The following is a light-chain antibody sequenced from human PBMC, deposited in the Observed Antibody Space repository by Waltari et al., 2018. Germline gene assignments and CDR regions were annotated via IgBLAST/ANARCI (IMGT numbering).Light chain of an antibody. Sequence: QSVLTQPPSASGTPGQRVTIPCSGSSSNIGSNTVNWYQQLPGPAPTLLIYSNVQRPSGVPDRFSGSTSGTSASLAISGLQSEDEADYYCATWDDSLNGRVFGGGTKLTVL. CDR3: ATWDDSLNGRV. V-gene: IGLV1-44*01. CDR1: SSNIGSNT. CDR2: SNV. J-gene: IGLJ3*02.